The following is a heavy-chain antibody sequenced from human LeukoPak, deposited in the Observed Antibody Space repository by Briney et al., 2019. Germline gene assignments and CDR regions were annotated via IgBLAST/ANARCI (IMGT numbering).Heavy chain of an antibody. CDR3: ASSGFLEWSSFDY. Sequence: GGSLRLSCAASGFTFSSYSMNWVRQAPGKGLEWVSSISSSSYIYYADSVKGRFTISRDNAKNSLYLQMNSLRAEDTAVYYCASSGFLEWSSFDYWGQGTLVTVSS. CDR2: ISSSSYI. D-gene: IGHD3-3*01. CDR1: GFTFSSYS. J-gene: IGHJ4*02. V-gene: IGHV3-21*01.